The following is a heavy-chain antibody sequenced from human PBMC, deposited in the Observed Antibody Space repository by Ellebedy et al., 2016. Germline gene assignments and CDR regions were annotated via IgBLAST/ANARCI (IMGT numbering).Heavy chain of an antibody. V-gene: IGHV1-8*02. D-gene: IGHD2-2*02. CDR2: MNPNSGNT. Sequence: ASVKVSCKASGYTSTGYYMHWVRQAPGQGLEWMGWMNPNSGNTGYAQKFQGRVTMTRDTSTSTVYMELSSLRSEDTAVYYCARDRVLYGNYYGMDVWGQGTTVTVSS. CDR3: ARDRVLYGNYYGMDV. J-gene: IGHJ6*02. CDR1: GYTSTGYY.